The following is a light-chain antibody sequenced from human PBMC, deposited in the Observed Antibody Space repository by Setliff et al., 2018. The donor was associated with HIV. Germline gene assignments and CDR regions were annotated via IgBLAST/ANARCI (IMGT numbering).Light chain of an antibody. CDR2: EVT. V-gene: IGLV2-14*01. Sequence: QSALTQPASVSGSPGQSITISCTGTSSDVGNYNYVSWYQQHPGKAPKLMIYEVTYRPSGVSNRFSGPKSGNTASLTISGLQAEDEADYYCSSSTTNSAYVFGTGTKVTVL. CDR1: SSDVGNYNY. J-gene: IGLJ1*01. CDR3: SSSTTNSAYV.